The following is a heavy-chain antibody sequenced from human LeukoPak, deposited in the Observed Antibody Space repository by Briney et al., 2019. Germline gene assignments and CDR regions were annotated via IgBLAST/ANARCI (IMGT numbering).Heavy chain of an antibody. V-gene: IGHV3-7*01. J-gene: IGHJ4*02. CDR3: SKVNY. Sequence: HPGGSLRLSRAASGFTFSNSWMSWLRQAPGKGLEWVAHMNQDGSAKFYVDSVKGRFTISRDNAKNSLYLQMNSLRAEDTAVYYCSKVNYWGQGTLVTVSS. D-gene: IGHD3-22*01. CDR2: MNQDGSAK. CDR1: GFTFSNSW.